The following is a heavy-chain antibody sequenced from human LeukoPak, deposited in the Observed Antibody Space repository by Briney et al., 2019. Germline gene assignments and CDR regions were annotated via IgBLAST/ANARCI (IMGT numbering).Heavy chain of an antibody. Sequence: PGGSLRLSCAASGFTFSTYGMHWVRQAPGEGLEWVAVIWNDGSNKYYADSVKGRFTISRNNSKNTLYLQMNSLRAEDTAVYSCARASGPFDYWGQGTLVTVSS. V-gene: IGHV3-33*01. J-gene: IGHJ4*02. D-gene: IGHD3-10*01. CDR2: IWNDGSNK. CDR1: GFTFSTYG. CDR3: ARASGPFDY.